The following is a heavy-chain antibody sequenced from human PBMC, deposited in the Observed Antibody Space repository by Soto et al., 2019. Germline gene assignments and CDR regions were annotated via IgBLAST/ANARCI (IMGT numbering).Heavy chain of an antibody. D-gene: IGHD3-10*01. CDR3: ASYYGSVQFYSRLNDY. J-gene: IGHJ4*02. Sequence: GGSLRLSCAASGFTFSSYSMNWVRQAPGKGLEWVSYISSSSSTIYYADSVKGRFTISRDNAKNSLYLQMNSLRAEDTAVYYCASYYGSVQFYSRLNDYWGQGTLVTVSS. CDR1: GFTFSSYS. CDR2: ISSSSSTI. V-gene: IGHV3-48*01.